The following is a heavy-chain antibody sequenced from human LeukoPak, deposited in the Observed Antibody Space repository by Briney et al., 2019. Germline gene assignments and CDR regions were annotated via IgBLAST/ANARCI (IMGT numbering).Heavy chain of an antibody. Sequence: PSETLSLTCTVSGGSISSYCWSWIRQPPGKGLEWIGYIYYSGSTKYNPSLKSRVTISVETSKNQFSLKLSSVTAADTAVYYCATASSGLDYWGQGTLVTVSS. CDR1: GGSISSYC. J-gene: IGHJ4*02. CDR3: ATASSGLDY. V-gene: IGHV4-59*01. CDR2: IYYSGST. D-gene: IGHD6-19*01.